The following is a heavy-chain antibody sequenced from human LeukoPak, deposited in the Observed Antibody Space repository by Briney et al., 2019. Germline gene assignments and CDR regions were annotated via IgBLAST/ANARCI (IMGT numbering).Heavy chain of an antibody. J-gene: IGHJ4*02. CDR1: GFGFSRYW. CDR2: IYRDGSTT. Sequence: GGSLRLSCAASGFGFSRYWMHWVRQAPGTGLKWVSRIYRDGSTTDYADSVKGRFSISRDNARNSLYLQMNSLRAEDTAVYYCARDDEVGAIGYWGQGTLVTVSS. CDR3: ARDDEVGAIGY. V-gene: IGHV3-74*01. D-gene: IGHD1-26*01.